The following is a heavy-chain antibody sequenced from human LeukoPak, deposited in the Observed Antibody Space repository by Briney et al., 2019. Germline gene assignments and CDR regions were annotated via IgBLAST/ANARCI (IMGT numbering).Heavy chain of an antibody. CDR2: ISWNSGSI. J-gene: IGHJ6*02. Sequence: GGSLRLSRAASGFTFDDYAMHWVRQAPGKGLEWVSGISWNSGSIGYADSVKGRFTISRDNAKNSLYLQMNSLRAEDTALHYCAKDMARYRSRYYYGMDVWGQGTTVTVSS. D-gene: IGHD2-2*01. V-gene: IGHV3-9*01. CDR1: GFTFDDYA. CDR3: AKDMARYRSRYYYGMDV.